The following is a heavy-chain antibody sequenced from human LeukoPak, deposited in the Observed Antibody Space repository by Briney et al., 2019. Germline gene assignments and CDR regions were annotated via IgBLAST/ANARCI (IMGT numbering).Heavy chain of an antibody. D-gene: IGHD3-22*01. J-gene: IGHJ4*02. V-gene: IGHV3-21*01. Sequence: GGSLRLSCAASGFTFSSYSMNWVRQAPGKGLEWVSSISSSSSYIYYADSVKGRFTISRDNAKNSLYLQMNSLRAEDTAVYYCARESYSSGYYYDYWGQGTLVTVSS. CDR2: ISSSSSYI. CDR1: GFTFSSYS. CDR3: ARESYSSGYYYDY.